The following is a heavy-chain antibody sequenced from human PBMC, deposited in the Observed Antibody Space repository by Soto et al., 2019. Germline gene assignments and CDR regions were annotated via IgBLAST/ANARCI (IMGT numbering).Heavy chain of an antibody. J-gene: IGHJ6*02. Sequence: QAQLVQSGAEVKKPGASVKVSCRASGYNFTSYGFSWVRQAPGHGLEWMGWISAYNGNRNYAQKVQGRVTMTTDTSTSTAYMELRGLRSDDTAVYYCAIDHAGSYYGGVYSGMNVWGQGTTVTVSS. CDR1: GYNFTSYG. CDR3: AIDHAGSYYGGVYSGMNV. V-gene: IGHV1-18*01. CDR2: ISAYNGNR. D-gene: IGHD1-26*01.